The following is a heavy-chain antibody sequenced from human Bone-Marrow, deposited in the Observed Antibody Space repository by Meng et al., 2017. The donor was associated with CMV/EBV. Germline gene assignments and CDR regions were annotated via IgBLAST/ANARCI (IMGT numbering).Heavy chain of an antibody. Sequence: ASVKVSCKASGYTFTGYYMHWVRQAPGQGLEWMGWINPNSGGTNYAQKFQGRVTMTRDTYISTAYMELSRLRSDDTAVYYCARVRVVIIKAYGMDVWGQGTTVTVSS. V-gene: IGHV1-2*02. CDR2: INPNSGGT. CDR1: GYTFTGYY. D-gene: IGHD3-3*01. CDR3: ARVRVVIIKAYGMDV. J-gene: IGHJ6*02.